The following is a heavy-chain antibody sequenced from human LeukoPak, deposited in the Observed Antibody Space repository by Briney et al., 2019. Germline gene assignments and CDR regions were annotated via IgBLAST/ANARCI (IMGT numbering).Heavy chain of an antibody. CDR1: GYTFTGYY. Sequence: ASVKVSCKASGYTFTGYYMHWVRQAPGQRLEWMGWINPNSGGTNYAQKFQGRVPMTRDTSISTAYMELSRLRSDDTAVYYCARAPGPMGDFAYWGQGTLVTVSS. V-gene: IGHV1-2*02. CDR3: ARAPGPMGDFAY. J-gene: IGHJ4*02. CDR2: INPNSGGT. D-gene: IGHD1-26*01.